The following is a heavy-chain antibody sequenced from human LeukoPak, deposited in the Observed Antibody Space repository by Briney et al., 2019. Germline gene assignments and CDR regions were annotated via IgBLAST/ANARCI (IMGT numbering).Heavy chain of an antibody. V-gene: IGHV3-23*01. J-gene: IGHJ4*02. CDR1: GFTFSSYA. D-gene: IGHD3-10*01. CDR2: ISGSGGST. Sequence: GGSLRLSCAASGFTFSSYAMSWVRQAPGKGLEWVSAISGSGGSTYYADSVKGRFTISRDNSKNTLYLQMSSLRAEDTAVYYCANIYYGSGSYRSGFDYWGQGTLVTVSS. CDR3: ANIYYGSGSYRSGFDY.